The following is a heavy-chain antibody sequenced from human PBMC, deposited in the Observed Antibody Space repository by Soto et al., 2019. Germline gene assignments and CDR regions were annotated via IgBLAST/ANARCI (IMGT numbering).Heavy chain of an antibody. D-gene: IGHD2-2*03. V-gene: IGHV4-59*01. Sequence: PSESLSLTGTLSGDSMSSSYCSWIRQPPGKGLEWIGYVYYSGSTIYNPSLGSRVTISADTSKNRFSLRGTSVTAADTAIYYGAKYRRTDANGYPLDFWGQGTLVTVSS. J-gene: IGHJ4*02. CDR2: VYYSGST. CDR3: AKYRRTDANGYPLDF. CDR1: GDSMSSSY.